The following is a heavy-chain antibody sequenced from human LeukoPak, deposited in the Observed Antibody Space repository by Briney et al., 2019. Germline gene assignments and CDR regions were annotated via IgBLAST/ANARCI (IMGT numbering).Heavy chain of an antibody. Sequence: SETLSLTCTVSGGTLSSSSYYWGWIRQPPGTGLEWIGSIYYSGSTYYNPSLKSPVTISVDTSKNQFSLKLSSVTAADTAVYYCARQKHSPFDYWGQGTLVTVSS. CDR2: IYYSGST. J-gene: IGHJ4*02. CDR1: GGTLSSSSYY. V-gene: IGHV4-39*01. CDR3: ARQKHSPFDY. D-gene: IGHD2-15*01.